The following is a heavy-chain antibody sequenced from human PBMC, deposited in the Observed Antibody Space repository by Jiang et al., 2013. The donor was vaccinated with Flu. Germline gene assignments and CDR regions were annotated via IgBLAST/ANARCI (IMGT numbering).Heavy chain of an antibody. D-gene: IGHD6-13*01. CDR2: IIPIFGTA. CDR1: GGTFSSYA. J-gene: IGHJ4*02. CDR3: ARGPPLLIAAAGSH. V-gene: IGHV1-69*01. Sequence: GAEVKKPGSSVKVSCKASGGTFSSYAISWVRQAPGQGLEWMGGIIPIFGTANYAQKFQGRVTITADESTSTAYMELSSLRSEDTAVYYCARGPPLLIAAAGSHWGQGILVTVSS.